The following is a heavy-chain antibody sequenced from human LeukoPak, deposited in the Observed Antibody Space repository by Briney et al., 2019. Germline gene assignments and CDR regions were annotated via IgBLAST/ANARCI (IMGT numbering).Heavy chain of an antibody. CDR3: ARGGSWYGY. CDR1: GGSISSHY. V-gene: IGHV4-59*11. Sequence: ASETLSLTCSVSGGSISSHYWSWIRQPPGKGLEWIGYIFYSGSTDYNPSLKSRVTISVDTSKNQFSLKLSSVTAADTAVYYCARGGSWYGYWGPGTLVTVSS. CDR2: IFYSGST. D-gene: IGHD6-13*01. J-gene: IGHJ4*02.